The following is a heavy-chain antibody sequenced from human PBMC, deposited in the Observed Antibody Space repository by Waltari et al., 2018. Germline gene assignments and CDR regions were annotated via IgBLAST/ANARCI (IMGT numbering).Heavy chain of an antibody. D-gene: IGHD4-17*01. V-gene: IGHV3-48*03. Sequence: WVRQAPGKGREWVSDISSSGSIIYYTDSVKGRFTSSRDNAKNSLYLQMNSLRAEYTAIYYCATEGGYGDYVAYFDYWGQGTLVTVSS. CDR3: ATEGGYGDYVAYFDY. CDR2: ISSSGSII. J-gene: IGHJ4*02.